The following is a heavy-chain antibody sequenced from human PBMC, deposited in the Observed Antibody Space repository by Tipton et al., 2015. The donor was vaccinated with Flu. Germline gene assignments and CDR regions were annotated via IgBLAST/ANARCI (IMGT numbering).Heavy chain of an antibody. D-gene: IGHD1-1*01. CDR1: GFTFSDYY. Sequence: SLRLSCAASGFTFSDYYMSWIRQAPGKGLEWVSYISSSGSTIYYADSVKGRFTISRDNAKNSLYLQMNSLRAEDTAVYYCARDQGHNWNDGFYHYYYGMDVWGQGTTVTVSS. J-gene: IGHJ6*02. CDR3: ARDQGHNWNDGFYHYYYGMDV. V-gene: IGHV3-11*01. CDR2: ISSSGSTI.